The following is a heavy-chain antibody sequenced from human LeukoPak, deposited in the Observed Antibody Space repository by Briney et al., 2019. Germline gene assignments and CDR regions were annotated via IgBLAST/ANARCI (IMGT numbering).Heavy chain of an antibody. CDR3: ARAAVGGNSPHDY. Sequence: ASVKVSCKASGYTFTSYYIHGGRQAPGQGREWRGIINPSGGITSYAQKFQGRVTMTRDTSTSTVYMELSSLRSEATAVYYSARAAVGGNSPHDYWGQGTLVTVSS. D-gene: IGHD4-23*01. J-gene: IGHJ4*02. CDR1: GYTFTSYY. CDR2: INPSGGIT. V-gene: IGHV1-46*01.